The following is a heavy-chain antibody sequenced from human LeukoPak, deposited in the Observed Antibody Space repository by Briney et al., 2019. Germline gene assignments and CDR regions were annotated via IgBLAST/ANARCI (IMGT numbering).Heavy chain of an antibody. D-gene: IGHD2-2*01. CDR3: ARGLGYCSSTSCPYYYYGMDV. Sequence: GRSLRLSGAASGFTFSSYAMHWVRQAPGKGLEWVAVISYDGSNKYYADSVKGRFTISRDNSKNTLYLQMNSLRAEDTAVYYCARGLGYCSSTSCPYYYYGMDVWGKGTTVTVSS. CDR1: GFTFSSYA. V-gene: IGHV3-30*04. CDR2: ISYDGSNK. J-gene: IGHJ6*04.